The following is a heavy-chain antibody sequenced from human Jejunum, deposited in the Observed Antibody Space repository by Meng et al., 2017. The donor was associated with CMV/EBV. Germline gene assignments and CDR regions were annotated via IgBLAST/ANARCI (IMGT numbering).Heavy chain of an antibody. Sequence: QGRLGKSGLWLTKPGAAGKVSCEASGFIFTSYAISWVRQAPGQGLQYMGWISAYNGNTNYAQELQGRVTMTTDTSTSTAYMGLRSLRFDDTAVYYCARFYCSSTSCPHVLFDYWGQGTLVTVSS. D-gene: IGHD2-2*01. CDR2: ISAYNGNT. V-gene: IGHV1-18*01. CDR3: ARFYCSSTSCPHVLFDY. J-gene: IGHJ4*02. CDR1: GFIFTSYA.